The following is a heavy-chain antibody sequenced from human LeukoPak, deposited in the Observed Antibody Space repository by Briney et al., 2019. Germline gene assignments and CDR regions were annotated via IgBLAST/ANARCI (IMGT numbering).Heavy chain of an antibody. CDR1: GFTFSSYG. J-gene: IGHJ6*02. D-gene: IGHD4-17*01. Sequence: GGSLRLSCAASGFTFSSYGMHWVRQAPGKGLEWVAVISYDGSNKYYADSVKGRFTISRDNSKNTLYLQMNSLRAEDTAVYYCAKDQRWGYGDYNYYYYGMDVWGQGTTVTVS. CDR3: AKDQRWGYGDYNYYYYGMDV. V-gene: IGHV3-30*18. CDR2: ISYDGSNK.